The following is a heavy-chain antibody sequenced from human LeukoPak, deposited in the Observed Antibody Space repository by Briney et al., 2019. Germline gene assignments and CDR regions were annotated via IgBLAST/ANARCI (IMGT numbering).Heavy chain of an antibody. CDR1: EFTFGTYW. Sequence: GGSLRLSCAASEFTFGTYWMSWVRQAPGKGLEWEANINQDGSEKYYVDSVKGRFTISRDNAKNSLYLQMNSLRAEDTAVYYCARDGGATMVRGVATYDSWGQGTLVTVSS. V-gene: IGHV3-7*01. J-gene: IGHJ4*02. D-gene: IGHD3-10*01. CDR2: INQDGSEK. CDR3: ARDGGATMVRGVATYDS.